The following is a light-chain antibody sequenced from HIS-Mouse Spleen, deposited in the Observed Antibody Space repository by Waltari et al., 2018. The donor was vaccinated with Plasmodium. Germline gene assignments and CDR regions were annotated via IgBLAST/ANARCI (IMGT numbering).Light chain of an antibody. CDR1: SSDVGGYNY. V-gene: IGLV2-8*01. CDR2: EVS. J-gene: IGLJ2*01. Sequence: QSALTQPPSGSGSPGQSVTISCTGTSSDVGGYNYVSWYQQHPGKAPKRMIYEVSTRTSGVPDRFSGSKSGNTASRTVSGLQAEEEADYYCSSYAGSNNLVFGGGTKLTVL. CDR3: SSYAGSNNLV.